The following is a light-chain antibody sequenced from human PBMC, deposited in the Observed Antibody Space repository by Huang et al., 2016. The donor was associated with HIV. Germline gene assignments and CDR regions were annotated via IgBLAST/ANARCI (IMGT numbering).Light chain of an antibody. J-gene: IGKJ2*01. CDR3: QQYYITPYT. Sequence: DIQMTQSPSSLSASVGDRVTIPCRASQGISKSLAWYQQKPGKAPTLLLSASSRLESGVPSRFGGSGSETDYTLTISSLQPEDFATYHCQQYYITPYTFGPGTKLEI. V-gene: IGKV1-NL1*01. CDR1: QGISKS. CDR2: ASS.